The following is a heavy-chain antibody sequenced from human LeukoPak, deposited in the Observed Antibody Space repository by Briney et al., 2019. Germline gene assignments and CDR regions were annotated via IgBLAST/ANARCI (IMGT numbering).Heavy chain of an antibody. J-gene: IGHJ4*02. Sequence: GTSLRLSCATSGFTFTTFGMHWVRQAPGKGLEWVASIRYDGSNNYYADSLKGRFTISRDISKNTLYLQMNSLRAEDTAVYYCARDSAGVNVYWGQGTLVTVSS. D-gene: IGHD3-10*01. CDR2: IRYDGSNN. V-gene: IGHV3-33*01. CDR3: ARDSAGVNVY. CDR1: GFTFTTFG.